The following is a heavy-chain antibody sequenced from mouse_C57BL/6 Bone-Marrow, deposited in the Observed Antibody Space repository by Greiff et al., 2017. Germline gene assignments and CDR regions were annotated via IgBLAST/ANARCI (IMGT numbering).Heavy chain of an antibody. CDR1: GYTFTSYW. CDR3: ARSRPYCGSGNSYSFDY. J-gene: IGHJ2*01. V-gene: IGHV1-64*01. Sequence: QVQLQQPGAELVKPGASVKLSCKASGYTFTSYWMHWVKQRPGQGLEWIGMIHPNSGSTNYNEKFKSKATLTVDKSSRTAYMQLSSLTSEDSAVYYSARSRPYCGSGNSYSFDYCGQGTTLTVTS. CDR2: IHPNSGST. D-gene: IGHD2-10*01.